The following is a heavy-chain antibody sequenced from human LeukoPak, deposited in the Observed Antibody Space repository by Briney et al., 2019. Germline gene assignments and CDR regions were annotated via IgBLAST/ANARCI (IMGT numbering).Heavy chain of an antibody. CDR2: IYYLGRT. CDR3: ARRETGGPFDI. Sequence: PSETLSLTCTVSGGSIRSRDYYRGWIRQPPVKGLEWIGNIYYLGRTYYNPSLKSRVTLSVDTSKNQFSLKLSSVTAADTAVYYCARRETGGPFDIWGQGTMVTVSS. D-gene: IGHD3-10*01. J-gene: IGHJ3*02. V-gene: IGHV4-39*01. CDR1: GGSIRSRDYY.